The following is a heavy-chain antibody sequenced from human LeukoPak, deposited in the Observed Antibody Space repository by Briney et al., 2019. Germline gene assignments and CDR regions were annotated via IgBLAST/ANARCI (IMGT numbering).Heavy chain of an antibody. Sequence: ASVKVSCKAAGYSFNNYGIAWVRQAPGQGLEWMGWISVQNGNTKSARKFDGRVTMTTDTSTSTAYMELRSLGSDDTAVYYCARDHDSSGYYQSRFDYWGQGTLVIVSS. J-gene: IGHJ4*02. CDR3: ARDHDSSGYYQSRFDY. CDR2: ISVQNGNT. D-gene: IGHD3-22*01. V-gene: IGHV1-18*01. CDR1: GYSFNNYG.